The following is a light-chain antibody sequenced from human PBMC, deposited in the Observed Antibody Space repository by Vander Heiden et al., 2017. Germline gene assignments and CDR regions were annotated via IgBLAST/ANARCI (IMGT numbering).Light chain of an antibody. CDR3: RQSLQTPIS. V-gene: IGKV2-28*01. CDR1: QSLLHSNGFHY. CDR2: LGS. Sequence: DIVMTQSPLSLPVSPGESASISCRSSQSLLHSNGFHYLDWYLQKPGQAPQLLIYLGSNRASGVPGRFSGSGSGTDFTLKISGVEGDDIGTYYCRQSLQTPISFGEGTKLEIK. J-gene: IGKJ4*01.